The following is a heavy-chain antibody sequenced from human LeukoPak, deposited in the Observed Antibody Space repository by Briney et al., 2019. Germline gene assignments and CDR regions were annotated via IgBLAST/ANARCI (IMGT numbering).Heavy chain of an antibody. CDR3: ARDLAYYDILTGYLD. D-gene: IGHD3-9*01. CDR1: GGSVSSGSYY. V-gene: IGHV4-61*01. Sequence: SETLSLTCTVSGGSVSSGSYYWSWIRQPPGKGLEWIGYIYYSGSTNYNPSLKSRVTISVDTSKNQFSLKLSSVTAADTAVYYCARDLAYYDILTGYLDWGQGTLVTVSS. J-gene: IGHJ4*02. CDR2: IYYSGST.